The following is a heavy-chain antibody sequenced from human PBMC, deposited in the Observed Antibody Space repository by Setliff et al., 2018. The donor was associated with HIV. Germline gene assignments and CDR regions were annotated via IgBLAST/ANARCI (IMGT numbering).Heavy chain of an antibody. CDR1: GGSISSYY. Sequence: SETLSLTCAVSGGSISSYYWSWIRQPPGKGLEWIGYIYYSGSSNYNPSLKSRVTISVDTSKNQFSLKLSSVTATDTAVYYCARDSDYYDSSGRHIRLFDYWGQGTLVTAPQ. D-gene: IGHD3-22*01. J-gene: IGHJ4*02. V-gene: IGHV4-59*01. CDR2: IYYSGSS. CDR3: ARDSDYYDSSGRHIRLFDY.